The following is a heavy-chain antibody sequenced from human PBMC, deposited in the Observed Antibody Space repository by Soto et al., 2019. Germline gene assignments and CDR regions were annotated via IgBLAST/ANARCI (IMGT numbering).Heavy chain of an antibody. J-gene: IGHJ6*02. D-gene: IGHD3-10*01. CDR2: ISSSSSYI. Sequence: EVQLVESGGGLVKPGGSLRLSCAASGFTFSSYSMNWVRQAPGKGLEWVSSISSSSSYIYYADSVKGRFTISRDNAKNSLCLQMNSLRAEDTAVYYGARDRLTGNYYYGMDVWGQGTTVTVSS. CDR3: ARDRLTGNYYYGMDV. CDR1: GFTFSSYS. V-gene: IGHV3-21*01.